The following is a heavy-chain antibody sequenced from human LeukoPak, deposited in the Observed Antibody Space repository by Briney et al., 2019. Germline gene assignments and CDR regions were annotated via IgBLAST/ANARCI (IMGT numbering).Heavy chain of an antibody. J-gene: IGHJ4*02. CDR1: GFTFSSYG. CDR3: AKDPYGTRYSDY. D-gene: IGHD2-2*01. CDR2: ISYDGSNK. V-gene: IGHV3-30*18. Sequence: PGGSLRLSCAASGFTFSSYGMHWVRQAPGKGLEWVAVISYDGSNKYYADSVKGRFTISRDNSKNTLYLQMNSLKAEDTAVYYCAKDPYGTRYSDYWGQGTLVTVSS.